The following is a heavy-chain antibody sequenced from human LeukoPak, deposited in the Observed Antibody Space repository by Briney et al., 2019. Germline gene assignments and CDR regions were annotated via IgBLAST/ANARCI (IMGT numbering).Heavy chain of an antibody. CDR3: ARHEDVVVAANDY. J-gene: IGHJ4*02. V-gene: IGHV5-10-1*01. CDR2: IDPSDSYT. Sequence: GESLKISCKGSGYSFTTYWISWVRQMPGKGLEWMGRIDPSDSYTNYSPSFRGHVTISADKSISTAYLQWSSLKASDTAMYYCARHEDVVVAANDYWGQGTLVTVSS. D-gene: IGHD2-15*01. CDR1: GYSFTTYW.